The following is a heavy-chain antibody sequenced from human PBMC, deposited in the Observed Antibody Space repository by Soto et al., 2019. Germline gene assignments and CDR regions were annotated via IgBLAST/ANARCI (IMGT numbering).Heavy chain of an antibody. CDR3: ASCLRFDHWFDP. D-gene: IGHD3-3*01. CDR2: INHSGST. V-gene: IGHV4-34*01. J-gene: IGHJ5*02. CDR1: GGSFSGYY. Sequence: QVQLQQWGAGLLKPSETLSLTCAVYGGSFSGYYWSWIRQPPGKGLEWIGEINHSGSTNYNPSLKSRVTISVDTSKIQFSLKLSSVTAADTAVYYCASCLRFDHWFDPWGQGTLVTVSS.